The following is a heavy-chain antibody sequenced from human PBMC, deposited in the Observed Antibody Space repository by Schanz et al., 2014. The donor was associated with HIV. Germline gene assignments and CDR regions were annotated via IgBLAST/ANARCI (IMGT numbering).Heavy chain of an antibody. Sequence: QVQLVQSGAEVKKPGSSVRVSCKASGGTFTSYAISWVRQAPGQGLEWMGIINPSGGSTTYAQKFQGRVTITADKSTTTAYMELSNLRSEDTAVYFCARSASVISSGWCSGNACYSGAFHSWGQGSLVIVSS. CDR3: ARSASVISSGWCSGNACYSGAFHS. V-gene: IGHV1-69*09. CDR1: GGTFTSYA. CDR2: INPSGGST. J-gene: IGHJ4*02. D-gene: IGHD2-15*01.